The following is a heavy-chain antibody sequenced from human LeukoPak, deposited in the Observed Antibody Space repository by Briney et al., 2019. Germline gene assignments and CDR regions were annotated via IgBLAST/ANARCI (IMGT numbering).Heavy chain of an antibody. J-gene: IGHJ4*02. V-gene: IGHV1-46*01. CDR3: ARDDSSGYYYDY. Sequence: ASVKVSCKASGYTFTRYYMHWVRQAPGQGLEWMGIINPSGGTTTYAQKFQGRVTMTRDTSTSTVYMELSSLRSEDTAVYYCARDDSSGYYYDYWGQGTLVTVSS. CDR2: INPSGGTT. D-gene: IGHD3-22*01. CDR1: GYTFTRYY.